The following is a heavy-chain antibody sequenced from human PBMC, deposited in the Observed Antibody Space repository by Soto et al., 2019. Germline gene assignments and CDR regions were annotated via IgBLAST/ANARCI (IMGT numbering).Heavy chain of an antibody. D-gene: IGHD6-19*01. Sequence: SETLSLTCTVSGGSISSYYWGWIRQPPGKGLEWIGYIYYSGSTNYNPSLKSRVTISVDTSKNQFSLKLSSVTAADTAVYYCARDSAGYSSGWYLGWFDPWGQGTLVTVSS. CDR3: ARDSAGYSSGWYLGWFDP. J-gene: IGHJ5*02. CDR2: IYYSGST. CDR1: GGSISSYY. V-gene: IGHV4-59*01.